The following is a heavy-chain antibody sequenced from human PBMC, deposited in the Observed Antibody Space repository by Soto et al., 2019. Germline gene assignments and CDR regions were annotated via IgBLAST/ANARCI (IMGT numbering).Heavy chain of an antibody. CDR1: GFTVSSNY. CDR3: ARDHSDILTGYYIPLDY. Sequence: GSLRLSCAASGFTVSSNYMSWVRQAPGKGLEWVSVIYSGGSTYYADSVKGRFTISRDNSKNTLYLQMNSLRAEDTAVYYCARDHSDILTGYYIPLDYWGQGTLVTVSS. J-gene: IGHJ4*02. V-gene: IGHV3-66*01. D-gene: IGHD3-9*01. CDR2: IYSGGST.